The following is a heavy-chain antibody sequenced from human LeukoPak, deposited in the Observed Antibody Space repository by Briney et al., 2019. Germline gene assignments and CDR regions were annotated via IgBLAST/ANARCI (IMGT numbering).Heavy chain of an antibody. D-gene: IGHD2-2*01. CDR1: GFTFSNYA. CDR2: ISGSGGST. J-gene: IGHJ4*02. CDR3: AKEQGYCSSTSCSDFDY. Sequence: GGSLRLSCAASGFTFSNYAMSWVRQAPGKGLEWVSAISGSGGSTYYADSVKGRFTISRDNSKNTLYLQMNSLRAEDTAVYYCAKEQGYCSSTSCSDFDYWGQGTLVTVSS. V-gene: IGHV3-23*01.